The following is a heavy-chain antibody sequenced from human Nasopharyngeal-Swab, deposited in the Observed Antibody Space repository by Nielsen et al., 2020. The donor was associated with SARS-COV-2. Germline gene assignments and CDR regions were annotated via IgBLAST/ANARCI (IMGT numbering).Heavy chain of an antibody. CDR1: GYPFTSYD. J-gene: IGHJ4*02. CDR3: TTVAGSYGRFDY. CDR2: MNPNSGNT. V-gene: IGHV1-8*01. D-gene: IGHD1-26*01. Sequence: SVKVSCKASGYPFTSYDINWVRQATGQGLEWMGWMNPNSGNTGYAQKFQGRVTMTEDTSTDTAYMELSSLTSEDTAVYYCTTVAGSYGRFDYWGQGTLVTVSS.